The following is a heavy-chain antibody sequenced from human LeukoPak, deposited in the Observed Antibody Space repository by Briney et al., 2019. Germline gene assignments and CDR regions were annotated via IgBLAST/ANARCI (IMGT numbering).Heavy chain of an antibody. CDR1: GYTFTNSY. J-gene: IGHJ3*02. D-gene: IGHD3-22*01. V-gene: IGHV1-46*01. CDR2: INPDGGNT. Sequence: ASVKVSCKASGYTFTNSYIHWVRQAPGQVLEWMGLINPDGGNTNYAQNFQGRVTLTRDTSTSTVYMELSSLRSEDTAVYYCARGYYDSSGYYYAFDIWGQGKMVTVSS. CDR3: ARGYYDSSGYYYAFDI.